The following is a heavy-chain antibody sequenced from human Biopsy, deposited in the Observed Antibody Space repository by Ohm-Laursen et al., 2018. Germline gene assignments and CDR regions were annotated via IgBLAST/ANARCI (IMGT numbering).Heavy chain of an antibody. V-gene: IGHV4-4*07. CDR1: GGLNSNYY. CDR2: LYTSGDT. D-gene: IGHD1-7*01. CDR3: ATGPKRLTGTSYFES. Sequence: SDTLSLTCSVSGGLNSNYYWSWVRQSAGKGLGWIGRLYTSGDTNYNPSLKSRVSVSEDTSRRQFSLRLTSVTAADTAVYYCATGPKRLTGTSYFESWGRGILVTVSS. J-gene: IGHJ4*02.